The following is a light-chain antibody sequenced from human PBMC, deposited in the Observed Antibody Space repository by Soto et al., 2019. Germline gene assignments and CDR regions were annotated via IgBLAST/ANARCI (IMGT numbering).Light chain of an antibody. CDR2: GAS. V-gene: IGKV3-20*01. J-gene: IGKJ1*01. CDR3: QQYGTSPWT. CDR1: QSVNSNY. Sequence: EVVFTQSPVTLSLSPRNGAPLSCRVSQSVNSNYLAWYQQKPGQAPRLLIYGASSRATGIPDTFSGSGSGTDFTLTISRLEPGDFAVYYCQQYGTSPWTFGQGTKVDIK.